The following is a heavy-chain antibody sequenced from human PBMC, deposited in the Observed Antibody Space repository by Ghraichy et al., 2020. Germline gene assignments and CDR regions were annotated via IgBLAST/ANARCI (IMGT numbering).Heavy chain of an antibody. J-gene: IGHJ3*02. Sequence: SETLSLTCTVSGGSVTTPGYYWAWVRQQPEKGLEWIGYMYVTGDTYYSPSFRSRATISFDTSQNHFSLEMKSVTAADTATYYCAGEDRYGTTPRYAFDILGQGTTVTVAS. CDR3: AGEDRYGTTPRYAFDI. D-gene: IGHD5-24*01. CDR1: GGSVTTPGYY. V-gene: IGHV4-31*03. CDR2: MYVTGDT.